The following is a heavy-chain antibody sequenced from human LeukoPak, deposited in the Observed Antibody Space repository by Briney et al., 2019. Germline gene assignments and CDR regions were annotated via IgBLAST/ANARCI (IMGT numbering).Heavy chain of an antibody. CDR3: ASATTVTDY. D-gene: IGHD4-17*01. CDR2: ISSSSSYI. V-gene: IGHV3-21*01. CDR1: GFTFSSYS. J-gene: IGHJ4*02. Sequence: GGSLRLSCAASGFTFSSYSMNWVRQAPGKVLEWVSSISSSSSYIYYADSVKGRFTISRDNAKNSLYLQMNSLRAEDTAVYYCASATTVTDYWGQGTLVTVSS.